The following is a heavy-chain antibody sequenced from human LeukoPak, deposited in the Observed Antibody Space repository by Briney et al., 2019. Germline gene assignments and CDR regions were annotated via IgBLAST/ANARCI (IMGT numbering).Heavy chain of an antibody. D-gene: IGHD3-3*01. J-gene: IGHJ3*02. CDR1: GGSISSYY. CDR2: IYYSGST. CDR3: ARGYYDFWSGYFEPIDAFDI. V-gene: IGHV4-59*12. Sequence: SETLSLTRTVSGGSISSYYWSWIRQPPGKGLEWIGYIYYSGSTNYNPSLKSRVTMSVDTSKNQFSLKLSSVTAADTAVYYCARGYYDFWSGYFEPIDAFDIWGQGTMVTVS.